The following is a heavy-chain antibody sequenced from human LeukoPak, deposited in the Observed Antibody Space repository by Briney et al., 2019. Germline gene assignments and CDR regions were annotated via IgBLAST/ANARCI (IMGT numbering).Heavy chain of an antibody. D-gene: IGHD6-13*01. V-gene: IGHV5-51*01. CDR1: GYRFSRYW. J-gene: IGHJ6*02. Sequence: GESLKIPCQGSGYRFSRYWIGWVRQMPGKGLEWMGIVHPADSDTRYSPSFEGQVTISADKSISTAYLQWSSLKASDTAMYYCARHVHSSSWYGMDVWGQGTTVTVSS. CDR3: ARHVHSSSWYGMDV. CDR2: VHPADSDT.